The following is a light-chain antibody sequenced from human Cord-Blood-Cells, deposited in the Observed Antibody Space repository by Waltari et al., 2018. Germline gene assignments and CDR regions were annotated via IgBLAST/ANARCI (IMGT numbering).Light chain of an antibody. J-gene: IGLJ3*02. Sequence: QSVLTPPPSASGTPGQRVTISCSGSSSTIGSNTVNWYQQLPGTAPKLLIYSNNQRPSGVPDRFSGSKSGTSASLAISGLQSEDEADYYCAAWDDSLNGRVFGGGTKLTVL. V-gene: IGLV1-44*01. CDR3: AAWDDSLNGRV. CDR2: SNN. CDR1: SSTIGSNT.